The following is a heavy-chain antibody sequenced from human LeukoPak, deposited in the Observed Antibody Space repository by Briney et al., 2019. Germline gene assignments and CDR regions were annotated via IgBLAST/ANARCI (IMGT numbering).Heavy chain of an antibody. V-gene: IGHV4-59*01. Sequence: SETLSLTCAVSGGSISTYYRSWIRQPPGKGLEWIGYIYYSGSTNYNPSLKSRVTISVDTSKNQFSLKLSSVTAADTAVYYCARELEIYGAFDIWGQGTMVTVSS. J-gene: IGHJ3*02. CDR2: IYYSGST. CDR3: ARELEIYGAFDI. CDR1: GGSISTYY. D-gene: IGHD3-3*01.